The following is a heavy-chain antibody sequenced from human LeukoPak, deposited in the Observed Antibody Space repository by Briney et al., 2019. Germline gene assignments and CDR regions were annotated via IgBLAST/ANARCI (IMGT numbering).Heavy chain of an antibody. D-gene: IGHD6-13*01. CDR3: ARRGITYSSSFFAY. V-gene: IGHV4-39*01. J-gene: IGHJ4*02. CDR2: VFYSGNT. CDR1: GDSIGGSNYY. Sequence: PSETLSLTCTVSGDSIGGSNYYWAWIRQSPGKGLEWIGSVFYSGNTYYNPSLKSRVTISVDTSKNQFSLNLYSVTAADTATYYCARRGITYSSSFFAYWGQGTLLTVSS.